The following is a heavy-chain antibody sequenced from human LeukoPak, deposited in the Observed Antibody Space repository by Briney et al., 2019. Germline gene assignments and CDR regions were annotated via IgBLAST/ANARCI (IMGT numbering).Heavy chain of an antibody. J-gene: IGHJ4*02. CDR3: AREGGGPRTFDY. Sequence: PGGSLRLSCAASGFTFSSYAMHWVRQAPGKGLEWVAVISYDGSNKYYADSVKGRFTISRDNSRNTLYLQMNSLRAEDTAVYYCAREGGGPRTFDYWGQGTLVTVSS. D-gene: IGHD2-15*01. CDR1: GFTFSSYA. CDR2: ISYDGSNK. V-gene: IGHV3-30-3*01.